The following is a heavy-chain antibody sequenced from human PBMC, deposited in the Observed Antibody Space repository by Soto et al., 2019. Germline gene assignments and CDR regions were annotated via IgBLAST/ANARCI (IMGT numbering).Heavy chain of an antibody. CDR1: GDSVSINSAA. V-gene: IGHV6-1*01. CDR2: TYYRSKWYN. D-gene: IGHD3-10*01. CDR3: SREQGANYGSGTYCYMDV. Sequence: SQTLSLTCAISGDSVSINSAAWNWIRQSPSRGLEWLGRTYYRSKWYNDYAVSVKSRITINPDTSKNQFSLQLNSVTPEDTAVYYCSREQGANYGSGTYCYMDVWGKGTMVTVAS. J-gene: IGHJ6*03.